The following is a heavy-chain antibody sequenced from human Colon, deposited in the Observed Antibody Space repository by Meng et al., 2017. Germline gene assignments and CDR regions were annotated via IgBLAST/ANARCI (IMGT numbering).Heavy chain of an antibody. V-gene: IGHV4-61*03. CDR3: ARGRGSYSSIDF. D-gene: IGHD1-26*01. CDR1: GGSVSSPSYY. J-gene: IGHJ4*02. Sequence: GRLQGSGPRLVRPSGTLSLICTLSGGSVSSPSYYWSWIRQTPGKGLEWIGYVYYTGSANYNPSLKSRVTISVDTSKNHFSLNLTSVTAADTAVYYCARGRGSYSSIDFWGQGTLVTVSS. CDR2: VYYTGSA.